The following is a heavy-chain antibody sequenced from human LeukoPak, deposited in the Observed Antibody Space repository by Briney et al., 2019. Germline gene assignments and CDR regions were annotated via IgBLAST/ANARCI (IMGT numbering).Heavy chain of an antibody. CDR2: ISYDGFNK. D-gene: IGHD6-19*01. CDR3: VRGIAVAGLFAWFDP. V-gene: IGHV3-30-3*01. Sequence: GGSLRLSCAASGFTFSNYAMHWVRQAPGKGLEWVAVISYDGFNKYYSDSVKGRFTISRDNSKNTLYLQVNSLRAEDTAVYYCVRGIAVAGLFAWFDPWGQGTLVTVSS. CDR1: GFTFSNYA. J-gene: IGHJ5*02.